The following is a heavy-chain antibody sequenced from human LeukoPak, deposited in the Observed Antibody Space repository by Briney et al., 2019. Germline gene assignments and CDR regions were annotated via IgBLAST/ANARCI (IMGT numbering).Heavy chain of an antibody. CDR3: ARVSSIPEGRRVYSHRDV. CDR2: VIPIFSEE. V-gene: IGHV1-69*05. Sequence: AVTVSCMPSGGTLSNNGISWVRQAPGQGREWMGGVIPIFSEEKYEQTFEGRVTITTDECRSTVYMELSSVRSDDTAVYFCARVSSIPEGRRVYSHRDVWGQGTSVTV. J-gene: IGHJ6*02. D-gene: IGHD6-6*01. CDR1: GGTLSNNG.